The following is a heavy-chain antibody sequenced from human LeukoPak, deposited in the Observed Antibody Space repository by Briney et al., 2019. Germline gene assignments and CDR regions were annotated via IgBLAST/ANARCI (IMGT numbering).Heavy chain of an antibody. CDR1: GGSFSGYY. V-gene: IGHV4-34*01. D-gene: IGHD2-8*02. CDR2: INHSGST. Sequence: SETLSLTCAVYGGSFSGYYWSWIRQPPGKGLEWIGEINHSGSTNYNPSLKSRVTISVDTSKNQFSLKLSSVTAADTAVYYCASLGGVPPKRAFDIWGQGTMVTVSS. J-gene: IGHJ3*02. CDR3: ASLGGVPPKRAFDI.